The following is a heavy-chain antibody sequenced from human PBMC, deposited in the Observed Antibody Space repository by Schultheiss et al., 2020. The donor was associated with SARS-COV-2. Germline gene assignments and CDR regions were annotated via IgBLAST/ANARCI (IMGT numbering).Heavy chain of an antibody. CDR1: GDSIGGSS. Sequence: SETLSLTCTVSGDSIGGSSWAWIRQPPGKGLEWIGCIYYSGSTMYSPSLKSRVTISADTSENQVSLKLSSLTAADTAVYFCAKMSVILESYAMTVWGQGTTVTVSS. D-gene: IGHD5-24*01. J-gene: IGHJ6*02. CDR2: IYYSGST. V-gene: IGHV4-59*01. CDR3: AKMSVILESYAMTV.